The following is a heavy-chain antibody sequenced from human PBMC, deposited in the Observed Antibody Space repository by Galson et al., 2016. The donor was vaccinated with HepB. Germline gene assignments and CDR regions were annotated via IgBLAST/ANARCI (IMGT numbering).Heavy chain of an antibody. CDR3: AGYGGNSV. Sequence: SLRLSCAAAGFTVSDNHVTWIRQAPGKGLECVSVIFGRGNTYYADSVEGRFTISRDNARNTVYLQMNSLRTEDTAVYYCAGYGGNSVWGQGTQVVVSS. CDR2: IFGRGNT. V-gene: IGHV3-53*01. D-gene: IGHD4-23*01. J-gene: IGHJ4*02. CDR1: GFTVSDNH.